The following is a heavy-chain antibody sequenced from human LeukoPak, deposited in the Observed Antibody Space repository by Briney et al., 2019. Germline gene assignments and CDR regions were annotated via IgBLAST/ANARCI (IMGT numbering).Heavy chain of an antibody. Sequence: GGSLRLSCAASGFTFSSYAMSWVRQAPGKGLEWVSAISSNGGSTYYSDSVQGRFTISRDNSKNTVYLQMNSLRAEDTALYYCAKCTSASCYIVDIWGQGTMVTVSS. J-gene: IGHJ3*02. CDR3: AKCTSASCYIVDI. CDR2: ISSNGGST. CDR1: GFTFSSYA. V-gene: IGHV3-23*01. D-gene: IGHD2-2*02.